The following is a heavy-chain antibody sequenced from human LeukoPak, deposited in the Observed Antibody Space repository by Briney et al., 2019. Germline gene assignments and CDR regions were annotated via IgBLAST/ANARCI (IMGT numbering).Heavy chain of an antibody. D-gene: IGHD6-19*01. CDR3: ARDTCGCGSGWHLYWYFDL. J-gene: IGHJ2*01. CDR1: GITFSNYN. Sequence: GGSLRLSCAAPGITFSNYNMNWVRQAPGKELEYVSAISSNGGSIHYANSVKGRFTISRDNSKNTLYLQMDSLRAEDMAVYYCARDTCGCGSGWHLYWYFDLWGRGTLVTVSS. CDR2: ISSNGGSI. V-gene: IGHV3-64*01.